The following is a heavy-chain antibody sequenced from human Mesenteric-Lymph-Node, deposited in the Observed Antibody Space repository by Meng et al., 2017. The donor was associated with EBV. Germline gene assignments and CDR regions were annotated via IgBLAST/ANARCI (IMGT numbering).Heavy chain of an antibody. J-gene: IGHJ5*02. Sequence: QVQLQESGPGLVKPSGTLSLTCAASGGSISSDNWWTWVRQPPGKGLEWIGEIHHSGATNYNPSLKSRVTISVDKSKNQFSLKLSSVTAADAAVYFCASVIYGSGLNSWFDPWGHGTLVTISS. CDR2: IHHSGAT. D-gene: IGHD3-10*01. V-gene: IGHV4-4*02. CDR3: ASVIYGSGLNSWFDP. CDR1: GGSISSDNW.